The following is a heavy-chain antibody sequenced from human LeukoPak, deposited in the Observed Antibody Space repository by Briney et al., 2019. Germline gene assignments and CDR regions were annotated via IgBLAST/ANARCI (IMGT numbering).Heavy chain of an antibody. V-gene: IGHV3-30*18. J-gene: IGHJ4*02. CDR2: ISYDGNNK. Sequence: GGSLRLSCTASGFIFSNYGMPWVRQAPGRGLEWVSVISYDGNNKYYVDSVKGRFTISRDDSKNTLYLQMNSLRPDDTALYYCAKGGVTRGVIAPLYFDFRGQGTLVSVSS. D-gene: IGHD3-10*01. CDR3: AKGGVTRGVIAPLYFDF. CDR1: GFIFSNYG.